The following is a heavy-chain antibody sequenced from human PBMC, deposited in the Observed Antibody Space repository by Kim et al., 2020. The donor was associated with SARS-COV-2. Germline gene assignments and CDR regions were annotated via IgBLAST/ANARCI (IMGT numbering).Heavy chain of an antibody. V-gene: IGHV3-11*04. J-gene: IGHJ4*02. Sequence: DSVKGRFTISRDNAKKSLYLHMNSLRAEDTAVYYCAGSPREIDYWGQGTLVIVSS. CDR3: AGSPREIDY. D-gene: IGHD1-26*01.